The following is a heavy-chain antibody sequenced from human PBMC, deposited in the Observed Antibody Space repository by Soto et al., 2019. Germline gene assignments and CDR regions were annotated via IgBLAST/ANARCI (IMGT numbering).Heavy chain of an antibody. D-gene: IGHD1-26*01. CDR3: ARDKDLYEGELTYYFDY. CDR2: IWYDGSNK. Sequence: GGSLRLSCAACGFTFCSYGMHWVRQAPGKGLEWVAVIWYDGSNKYYADSVKGRFTISRDNSKNTLYLQMNSLRAEDTAVYYSARDKDLYEGELTYYFDYWGQGTLVTVSS. J-gene: IGHJ4*02. V-gene: IGHV3-33*01. CDR1: GFTFCSYG.